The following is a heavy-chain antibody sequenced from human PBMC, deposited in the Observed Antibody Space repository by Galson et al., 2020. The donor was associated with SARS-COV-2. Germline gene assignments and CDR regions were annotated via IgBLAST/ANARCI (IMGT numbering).Heavy chain of an antibody. J-gene: IGHJ4*02. CDR3: ARGGAAGLFYYFDY. D-gene: IGHD6-13*01. Sequence: GGSLRLSCAASGFIFSSYDMHWVRQATGKGLEWVSAIGPAGDTYYPGSVKGRFTISRENAKNSLYLQMNSLRAGDTAVYYCARGGAAGLFYYFDYWGQGTLVTVSS. CDR1: GFIFSSYD. CDR2: IGPAGDT. V-gene: IGHV3-13*01.